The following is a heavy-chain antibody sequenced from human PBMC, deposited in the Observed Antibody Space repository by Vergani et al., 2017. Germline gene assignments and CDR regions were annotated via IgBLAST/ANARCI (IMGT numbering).Heavy chain of an antibody. V-gene: IGHV1-46*03. Sequence: QVQVVQSGADVKTSGASVTVSCKTSVYTFSNYYMLWVRQAPGQGLEWMGIINPSGGHTNYAQKFQGRVTMTRETSTSTVDMELSSLRSEDTAIYYCARGDYGILTGYRYWGQGTLVTVSA. J-gene: IGHJ4*02. CDR2: INPSGGHT. CDR1: VYTFSNYY. CDR3: ARGDYGILTGYRY. D-gene: IGHD3-9*01.